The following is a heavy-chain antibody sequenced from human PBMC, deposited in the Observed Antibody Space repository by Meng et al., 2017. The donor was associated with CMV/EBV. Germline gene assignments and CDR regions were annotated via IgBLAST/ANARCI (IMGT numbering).Heavy chain of an antibody. D-gene: IGHD5-24*01. CDR2: INHSGST. CDR1: GGSFSGYY. CDR3: ARRGGYKGGLDY. J-gene: IGHJ4*02. V-gene: IGHV4-34*01. Sequence: SETLSLTCAVYGGSFSGYYWSWIRQPPGKGLEWIGEINHSGSTNYNPSLMSRVTILLDTSKNQFSLKLSSVIAADTAVYYCARRGGYKGGLDYWGQGTLVTVSS.